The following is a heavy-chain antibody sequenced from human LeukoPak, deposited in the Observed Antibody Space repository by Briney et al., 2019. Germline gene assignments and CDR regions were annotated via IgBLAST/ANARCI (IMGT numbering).Heavy chain of an antibody. J-gene: IGHJ3*02. CDR1: GFTFDDYA. Sequence: QSGGSLRLSCAASGFTFDDYAMHWVRQAPGKGLEWVSLISGDGGCTYYADSVKGRFTISRDNSKNSLYLQMNSLRTEDTALYYCAKVRPRYYDGAFDIWGQGTMVTVSS. D-gene: IGHD4-23*01. V-gene: IGHV3-43*02. CDR2: ISGDGGCT. CDR3: AKVRPRYYDGAFDI.